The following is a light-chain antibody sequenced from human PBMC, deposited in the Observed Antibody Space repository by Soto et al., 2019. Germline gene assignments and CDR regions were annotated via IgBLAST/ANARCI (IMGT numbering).Light chain of an antibody. CDR1: QSVSSSY. J-gene: IGKJ1*01. Sequence: EIVLTQSPGTLSLSPGERATLSCRASQSVSSSYLAWYQQKPGQAPRLLIYGASSRATGIPDRFSGSGSGTDFNLTIRRLEPEDFAVYYCKQYGSSPPWTFGQGTKVEIK. CDR3: KQYGSSPPWT. CDR2: GAS. V-gene: IGKV3-20*01.